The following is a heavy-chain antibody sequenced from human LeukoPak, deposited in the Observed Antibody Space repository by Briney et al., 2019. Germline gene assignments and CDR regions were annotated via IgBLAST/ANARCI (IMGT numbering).Heavy chain of an antibody. Sequence: GGSLRLSCAASGFTFSSHGMHWVRQAPGKWLEWVAVIWYDGSNKFYADSVRGRFTISRDNSKNTLYVQMNSLRAEDTAVYYCAREDTGVAFDIWGQGTTVTV. D-gene: IGHD2-8*01. V-gene: IGHV3-33*01. CDR3: AREDTGVAFDI. J-gene: IGHJ3*02. CDR1: GFTFSSHG. CDR2: IWYDGSNK.